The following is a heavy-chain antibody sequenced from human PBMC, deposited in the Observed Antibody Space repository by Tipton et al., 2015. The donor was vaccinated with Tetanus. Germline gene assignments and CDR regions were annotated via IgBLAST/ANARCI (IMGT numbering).Heavy chain of an antibody. J-gene: IGHJ6*02. D-gene: IGHD6-13*01. CDR3: ARCGVYSSSSHASYGMDV. Sequence: SLRLSCAASGFTVSSNYMSWVRQAPGKGLEWVSVIYSGGSTYYADSVKGRFTISRDNSKNTLYLQMNSLRAEDTAVYYCARCGVYSSSSHASYGMDVWGQGTTVTVSS. CDR2: IYSGGST. V-gene: IGHV3-53*01. CDR1: GFTVSSNY.